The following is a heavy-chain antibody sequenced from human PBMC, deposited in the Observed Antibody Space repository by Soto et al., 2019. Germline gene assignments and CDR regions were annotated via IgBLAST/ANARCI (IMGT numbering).Heavy chain of an antibody. J-gene: IGHJ6*02. CDR3: VRAGGGTGSGIQTWFKPLDV. D-gene: IGHD5-18*01. V-gene: IGHV3-33*01. CDR2: IWSDGSNK. CDR1: GFTFSSYG. Sequence: QVQLVESGGGVVQPGRSLRLSCAASGFTFSSYGIHWVRQAPGKGLEWVAVIWSDGSNKYYADSVKGRFTISRDNSKNTLYLQMNSLRAEDTAVYYCVRAGGGTGSGIQTWFKPLDVWGQGTTVTVSS.